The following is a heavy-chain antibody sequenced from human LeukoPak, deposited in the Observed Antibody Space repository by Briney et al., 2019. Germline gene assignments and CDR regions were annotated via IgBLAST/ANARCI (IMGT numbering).Heavy chain of an antibody. D-gene: IGHD1-26*01. CDR1: GFTFHAFE. V-gene: IGHV3-43*02. CDR3: ATWAFYHGLDV. CDR2: VKSDGGKT. J-gene: IGHJ6*02. Sequence: GGSLRLSCAASGFTFHAFEMHWVRQAPGKGLEWVSLVKSDGGKTDYADSVRGRFTISRDNGKNSLYLQMNSLRSEDTALYYCATWAFYHGLDVWGQGTTVTVSS.